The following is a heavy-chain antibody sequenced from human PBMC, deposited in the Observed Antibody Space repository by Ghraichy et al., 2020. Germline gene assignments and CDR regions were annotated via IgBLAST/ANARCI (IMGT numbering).Heavy chain of an antibody. V-gene: IGHV3-23*03. J-gene: IGHJ4*02. Sequence: GGSLRLSCVASGFTFSTHAMAWLRQAPGKGLEWVSFITTGGSTTYYADSVKGRFSISRDNSKNTLDLQMSSLRVDDTAIYYCARASGGGTGFDYWGQGTLVPVSS. CDR3: ARASGGGTGFDY. CDR1: GFTFSTHA. D-gene: IGHD1-26*01. CDR2: ITTGGSTT.